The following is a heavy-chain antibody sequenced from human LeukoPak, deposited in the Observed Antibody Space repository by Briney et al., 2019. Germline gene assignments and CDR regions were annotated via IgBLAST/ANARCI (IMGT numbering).Heavy chain of an antibody. D-gene: IGHD3-16*02. CDR3: ARGTYDYVWGSYRPYFDY. CDR2: IIPIFGTA. Sequence: SVKVSCKASGGTFSSYAISWVRQAPGQGLEWMGGIIPIFGTANYAQKFQGRVTITADEFTSTAYMELSSLRSEDTAVYYCARGTYDYVWGSYRPYFDYWGQGTLVTVSS. J-gene: IGHJ4*02. V-gene: IGHV1-69*01. CDR1: GGTFSSYA.